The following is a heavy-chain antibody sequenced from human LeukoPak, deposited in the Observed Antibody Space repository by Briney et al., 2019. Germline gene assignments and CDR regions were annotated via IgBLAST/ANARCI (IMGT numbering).Heavy chain of an antibody. V-gene: IGHV4-38-2*01. CDR1: GGSFSGYY. Sequence: SETMSLTCAVYGGSFSGYYWGWIRQPPGKGLEWIGSIYHSGSTYYNPSLKSRVTISVDTSKNQFSLKLSSVTAADTAVYYCASDCDSSGYYGDAFDIWGQGTMVTVSS. CDR2: IYHSGST. J-gene: IGHJ3*02. CDR3: ASDCDSSGYYGDAFDI. D-gene: IGHD3-22*01.